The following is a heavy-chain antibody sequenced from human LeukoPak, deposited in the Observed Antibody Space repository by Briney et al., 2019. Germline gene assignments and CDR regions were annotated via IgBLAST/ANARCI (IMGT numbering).Heavy chain of an antibody. CDR3: ARLKARDSFDI. CDR2: VYYSGST. J-gene: IGHJ3*02. V-gene: IGHV4-59*08. Sequence: PSETLSLTCTVSGGSIGSYSWNWIRQSAGTGMEWIGYVYYSGSTMYNPSLRSRVTISVDTSKNQFSLKLSSVTAADTAVYYCARLKARDSFDIWGQGTMVTVSS. CDR1: GGSIGSYS.